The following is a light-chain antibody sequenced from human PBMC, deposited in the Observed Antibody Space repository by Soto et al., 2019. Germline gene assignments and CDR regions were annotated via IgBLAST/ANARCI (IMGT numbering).Light chain of an antibody. CDR2: DDS. Sequence: SYELTQPPSVSVAPGQTVRVTCGGKNIGSKSVHWYQQKPGQAPVLVVHDDSDRPSGIPERFSGSKSGNTATLTTSRVEAGDEADYYCQVWDTTNPVIFGGGTKVTVL. CDR3: QVWDTTNPVI. CDR1: NIGSKS. V-gene: IGLV3-21*02. J-gene: IGLJ2*01.